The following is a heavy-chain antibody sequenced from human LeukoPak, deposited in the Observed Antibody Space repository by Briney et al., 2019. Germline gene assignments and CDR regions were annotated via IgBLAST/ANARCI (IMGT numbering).Heavy chain of an antibody. CDR2: IWFDGTNK. J-gene: IGHJ4*02. D-gene: IGHD2/OR15-2a*01. V-gene: IGHV3-33*01. CDR3: ARDVI. CDR1: GFTFNTYG. Sequence: PGGSLRLSCVASGFTFNTYGMHWVRQAPGKGLEWVAAIWFDGTNKYYADSVKGRFAISRDNSKNTLYLQMNSLRVEDTAVYFCARDVIGGQGTLVTVSS.